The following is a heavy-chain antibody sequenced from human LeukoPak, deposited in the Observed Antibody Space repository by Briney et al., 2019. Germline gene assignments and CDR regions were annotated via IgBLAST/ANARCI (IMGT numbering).Heavy chain of an antibody. Sequence: PSETLSLTCTVSGYSISSGYHWGWIRQPPGKGLEWIGSIYHSGSAYHNPSLKSRVTISVDTSKNQFSLKLSSVTAADTAVYYCARVREVIVPDYFDHWGQGTLVTVSS. CDR3: ARVREVIVPDYFDH. V-gene: IGHV4-38-2*02. CDR2: IYHSGSA. J-gene: IGHJ4*02. D-gene: IGHD3-16*02. CDR1: GYSISSGYH.